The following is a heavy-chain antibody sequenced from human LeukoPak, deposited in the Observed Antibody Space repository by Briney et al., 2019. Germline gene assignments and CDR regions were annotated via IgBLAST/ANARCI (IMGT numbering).Heavy chain of an antibody. V-gene: IGHV4-59*12. J-gene: IGHJ5*02. Sequence: SETLSLTCTVSGGTISSYYWNWIRQPPGKGLEWIGYIHDSGSTKYNPSLKSRVTISVDTSKNQFSLKLSSVTAADTAVYSCARVHCSSSSCEGHNWFDPWGQGTLVTVSS. CDR2: IHDSGST. D-gene: IGHD2-15*01. CDR1: GGTISSYY. CDR3: ARVHCSSSSCEGHNWFDP.